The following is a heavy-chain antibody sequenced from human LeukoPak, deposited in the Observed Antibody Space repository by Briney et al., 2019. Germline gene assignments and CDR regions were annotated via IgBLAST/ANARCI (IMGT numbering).Heavy chain of an antibody. CDR1: GFTFSSYG. Sequence: PGGSLRLSCAASGFTFSSYGMHWVRQAPGKGLEGVAVIWYDGSNKYYADSVKGRFTISRDNSKNTLYLQMNSLRAEDTAVYYCARGYYYDSSGYYDYWGQGTLVTVSS. J-gene: IGHJ4*02. V-gene: IGHV3-33*01. D-gene: IGHD3-22*01. CDR3: ARGYYYDSSGYYDY. CDR2: IWYDGSNK.